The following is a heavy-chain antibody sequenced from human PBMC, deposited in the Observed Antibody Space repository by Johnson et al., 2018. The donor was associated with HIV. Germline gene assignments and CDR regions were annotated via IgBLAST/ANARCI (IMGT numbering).Heavy chain of an antibody. J-gene: IGHJ3*02. CDR2: ISYDGTNK. D-gene: IGHD1-26*01. CDR3: ARDRGGGSYHDAFDI. CDR1: GFTFSSYA. Sequence: QMQLVESGGGVVQPGRSLRLSCAASGFTFSSYAMHWVRQAPGKGLEWVAVISYDGTNKYYADSLKGRFTISRDNSKNTLYLQMNSLRAEDTAVYYCARDRGGGSYHDAFDIWGQGTMVTVSS. V-gene: IGHV3-30*04.